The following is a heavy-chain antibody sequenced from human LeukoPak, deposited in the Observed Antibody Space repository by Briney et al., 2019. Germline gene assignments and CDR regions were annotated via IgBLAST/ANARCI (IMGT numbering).Heavy chain of an antibody. CDR2: ISYDGSKK. J-gene: IGHJ4*02. Sequence: GGSLRLSCAASGSTFNSYGMHWVHQAPGKGLEWVAVISYDGSKKYYADSVKGRFTISRDNSRTTLYLLMNSLRAEDTAVYYCAKDAAANVDYPYYFDYWGQGALVTVSS. CDR3: AKDAAANVDYPYYFDY. D-gene: IGHD4-11*01. V-gene: IGHV3-30*18. CDR1: GSTFNSYG.